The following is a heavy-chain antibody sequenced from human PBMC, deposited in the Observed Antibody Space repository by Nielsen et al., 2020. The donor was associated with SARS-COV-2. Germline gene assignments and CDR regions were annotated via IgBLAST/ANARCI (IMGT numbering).Heavy chain of an antibody. V-gene: IGHV3-30*04. J-gene: IGHJ4*02. CDR1: GFTFSSYA. CDR2: ISYDGSNK. CDR3: ARVGTEWFGDLLGFDY. D-gene: IGHD3-10*01. Sequence: GESLKISCAASGFTFSSYAMHWVRQAPGKGLEWVAVISYDGSNKYYADSVKGRFTISGDNAKNSLYLQMNSLRAEDTAVYYCARVGTEWFGDLLGFDYWGRGTLVTVSS.